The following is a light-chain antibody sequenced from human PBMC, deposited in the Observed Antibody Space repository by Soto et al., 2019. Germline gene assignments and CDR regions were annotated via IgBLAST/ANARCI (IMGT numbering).Light chain of an antibody. V-gene: IGKV3-20*01. CDR3: QQYVSSGT. Sequence: EIVLTQSPGTLSLSPGERATLPCRASQSVSNNYLAWYQQKPGQAPRLLIYGASNRATGIPDRFSGSGSGTDFTLTISRLEPEDFAVYYCQQYVSSGTLGQGTKGDIE. CDR1: QSVSNNY. J-gene: IGKJ1*01. CDR2: GAS.